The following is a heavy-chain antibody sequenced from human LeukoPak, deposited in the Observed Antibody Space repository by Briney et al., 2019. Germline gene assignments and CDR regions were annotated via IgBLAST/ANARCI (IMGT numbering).Heavy chain of an antibody. J-gene: IGHJ5*02. CDR3: ARDRDFGVGNWFDP. D-gene: IGHD3-3*01. CDR1: GFTVSSNY. V-gene: IGHV3-21*01. CDR2: ISRSGSYI. Sequence: PGGSLRLSCAASGFTVSSNYMSWVRQAPGKGLEWVSSISRSGSYIYYADSVKGRFTISRDDAKKSLYLQMNGLRAEDTAVYYCARDRDFGVGNWFDPWGQGTLVTVSS.